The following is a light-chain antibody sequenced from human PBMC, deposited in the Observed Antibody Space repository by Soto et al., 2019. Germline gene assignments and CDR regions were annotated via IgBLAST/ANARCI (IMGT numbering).Light chain of an antibody. J-gene: IGKJ1*01. CDR1: QSISSR. CDR3: QQYNSYSMWT. CDR2: RAS. V-gene: IGKV1-5*03. Sequence: DIQMIQSPSTLAASVGDRVNITCRTSQSISSRLAWYQQKPGKAPKLLIYRASTLESGVPSRCSGSGSGTEFTLTVSSLQADDFESHDCQQYNSYSMWTFGQGTKVQI.